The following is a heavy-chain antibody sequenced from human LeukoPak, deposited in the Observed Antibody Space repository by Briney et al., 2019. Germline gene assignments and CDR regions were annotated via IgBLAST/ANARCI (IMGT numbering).Heavy chain of an antibody. J-gene: IGHJ3*02. CDR1: GLTFSRYA. CDR3: AKEVYYFDTSGLYSFAFDI. CDR2: SASGGST. Sequence: GGSLRLSCAASGLTFSRYAMSWVRQAPGKGLEWVPASASGGSTYYADSVKGRFTISRDNSKNTLYLQMNSLRVEDTAVYYCAKEVYYFDTSGLYSFAFDIWGQGTMVTVPS. D-gene: IGHD3-22*01. V-gene: IGHV3-23*01.